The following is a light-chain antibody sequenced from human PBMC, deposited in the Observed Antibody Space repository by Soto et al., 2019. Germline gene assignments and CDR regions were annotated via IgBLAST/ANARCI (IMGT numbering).Light chain of an antibody. CDR2: DAS. Sequence: EVVLTQSPVTVSLSPGERATLSCRARQFVASNSLAWYQQKPGQAPRVVIYDASNRATGIPDRFSGSGSGTDFTLTISRLEPEDFAVYYCQQYGSSPRTFGQGTKLEIK. CDR3: QQYGSSPRT. CDR1: QFVASNS. V-gene: IGKV3-20*01. J-gene: IGKJ2*01.